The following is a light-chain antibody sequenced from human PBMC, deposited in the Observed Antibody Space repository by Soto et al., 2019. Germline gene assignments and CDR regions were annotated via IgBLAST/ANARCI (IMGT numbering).Light chain of an antibody. J-gene: IGKJ5*01. CDR2: EAS. CDR1: QSVSSY. CDR3: QQRSNWPLIT. Sequence: EIVLTQSPATLSLSPGERATLSCRASQSVSSYLAWYQQKPGQAPRLLMYEASNRATGIPARFSGGGSGTDFTLTISSLEPEDFAVYYCQQRSNWPLITFGQGTRLEI. V-gene: IGKV3-11*01.